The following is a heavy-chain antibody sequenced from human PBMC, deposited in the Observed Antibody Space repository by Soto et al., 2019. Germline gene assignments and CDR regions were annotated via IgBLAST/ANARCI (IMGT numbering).Heavy chain of an antibody. D-gene: IGHD6-19*01. J-gene: IGHJ4*02. V-gene: IGHV3-23*01. Sequence: EVQLLESGGGLVQPGGSLRLSCATSGFTFNNKAMNWVRQAPGKGLEWVAVISGVDNGAYYAESVKGRFTISRDNSKNTVTLQMNNLRAEDTAVYYCAKGRAGHTSGADYWGQVTLVTVSS. CDR1: GFTFNNKA. CDR2: ISGVDNGA. CDR3: AKGRAGHTSGADY.